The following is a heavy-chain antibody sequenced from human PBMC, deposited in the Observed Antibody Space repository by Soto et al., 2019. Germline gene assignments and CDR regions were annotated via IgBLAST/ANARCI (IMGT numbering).Heavy chain of an antibody. Sequence: QAQVVQSGAEVRKPGSSVKLSCKASEGTFNSYAIAWVRQAPGQGLEWMGGIIPYYNTLNYAQKFQDRVTITADDSTNTVYMDLSSLRSADTAVYFCASGASRWYPYFFDSWAQGTLVTVSS. CDR2: IIPYYNTL. D-gene: IGHD6-13*01. V-gene: IGHV1-69*01. CDR3: ASGASRWYPYFFDS. CDR1: EGTFNSYA. J-gene: IGHJ4*02.